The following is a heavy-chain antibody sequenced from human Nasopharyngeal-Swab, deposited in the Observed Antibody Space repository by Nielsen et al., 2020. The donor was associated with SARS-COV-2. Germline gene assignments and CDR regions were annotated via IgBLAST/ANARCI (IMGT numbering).Heavy chain of an antibody. CDR2: ISGSGGST. V-gene: IGHV3-23*01. Sequence: GESLKISCAASGFTFSSYAMSWVRQAPGKGLEWVSAISGSGGSTYYADSVKGRFTISRDNSKNTLYLQMNSLRAEDTAVYYCAKDMNDSSGHYYIDAFDIWGQGTMVTVSS. CDR1: GFTFSSYA. D-gene: IGHD3-22*01. J-gene: IGHJ3*02. CDR3: AKDMNDSSGHYYIDAFDI.